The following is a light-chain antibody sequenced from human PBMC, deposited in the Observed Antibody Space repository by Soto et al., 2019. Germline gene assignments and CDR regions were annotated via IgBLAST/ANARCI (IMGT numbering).Light chain of an antibody. V-gene: IGKV3-15*01. Sequence: EIVMTQSPATLSVSPGERATLSCRASQSVSCTLACYQQKPGQAPRLLIYGASTRATVIPARVSGSGSGTEFTLTISSLQSEDFAVYYCQQYNNWPLTFGGGTKLEIK. J-gene: IGKJ4*01. CDR3: QQYNNWPLT. CDR1: QSVSCT. CDR2: GAS.